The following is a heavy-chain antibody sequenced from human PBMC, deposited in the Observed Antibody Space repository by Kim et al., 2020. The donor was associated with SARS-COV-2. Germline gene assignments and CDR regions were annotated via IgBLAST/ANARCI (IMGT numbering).Heavy chain of an antibody. D-gene: IGHD3-22*01. Sequence: NPSHMSRVTVSVYTPKHQVSLKVSSVTAADTAVYYCARSHDSSGYIFDYWGQGTLVTVSS. V-gene: IGHV4-39*01. J-gene: IGHJ4*02. CDR3: ARSHDSSGYIFDY.